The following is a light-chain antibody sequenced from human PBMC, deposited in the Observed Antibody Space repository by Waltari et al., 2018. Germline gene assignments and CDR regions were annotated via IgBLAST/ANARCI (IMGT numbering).Light chain of an antibody. J-gene: IGKJ1*01. CDR3: QQYYDYQRS. Sequence: AIRMTQSPSSLSAPTGDRVIITCRASQSFSTYLAWYQQKPGKAPKLLIYAASTLQRGVPLRFSGSGSGTDFTLSISCLQSEDFATYYCQQYYDYQRSFGQGTKVEIK. CDR1: QSFSTY. CDR2: AAS. V-gene: IGKV1-8*01.